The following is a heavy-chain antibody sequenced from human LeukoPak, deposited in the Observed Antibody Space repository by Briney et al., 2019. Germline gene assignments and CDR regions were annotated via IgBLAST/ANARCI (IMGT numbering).Heavy chain of an antibody. V-gene: IGHV4-59*01. D-gene: IGHD6-13*01. CDR1: VGSISSYY. J-gene: IGHJ6*03. CDR3: ARTTEAHSWRTRYYDYYMDV. CDR2: IYYSGST. Sequence: LETLSLTCTVSVGSISSYYWSWVRQPPGKGLEWIGYIYYSGSTNYNPSLKSRVTISVDTSKNQFSLKLSSVTAADTAVYYCARTTEAHSWRTRYYDYYMDVWGKGTTVTVSS.